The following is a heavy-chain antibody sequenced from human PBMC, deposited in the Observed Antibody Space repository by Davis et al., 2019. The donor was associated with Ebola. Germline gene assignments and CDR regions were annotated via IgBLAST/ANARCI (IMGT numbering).Heavy chain of an antibody. J-gene: IGHJ6*02. V-gene: IGHV4-59*01. Sequence: SETLSLTCTVSGGSISSYYWSWIRQPPGKGLEWIAYIYYNGETRSSPSLKGRVTMSIDTSKNQFSLKLSSVTAADTAVYYCARDSRWLVPGTYYYYGMDVWGQGTTVTVSS. D-gene: IGHD6-19*01. CDR1: GGSISSYY. CDR3: ARDSRWLVPGTYYYYGMDV. CDR2: IYYNGET.